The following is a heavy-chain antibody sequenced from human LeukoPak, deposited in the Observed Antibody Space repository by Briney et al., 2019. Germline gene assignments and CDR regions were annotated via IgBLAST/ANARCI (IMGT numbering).Heavy chain of an antibody. Sequence: PSETLSLTCGVSGGSISGTNWWSWVRQPPGQGLEWIGEISLAGQTNYNPSLNGRVTMSLDKSSNQLSLHLTSVTAADTAVYYCARDTGWNYPFDYWGQGTLVTVSS. CDR2: ISLAGQT. CDR3: ARDTGWNYPFDY. V-gene: IGHV4/OR15-8*02. CDR1: GGSISGTNW. D-gene: IGHD1-7*01. J-gene: IGHJ4*02.